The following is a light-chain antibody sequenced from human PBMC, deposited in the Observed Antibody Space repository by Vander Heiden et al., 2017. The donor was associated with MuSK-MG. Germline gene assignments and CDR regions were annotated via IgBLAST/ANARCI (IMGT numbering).Light chain of an antibody. Sequence: SSELTQDPAVSVAFGQTVRITCPGESLRTYYASWYQQKPGQAPRLVIYGKNSRPSGIPDRFSGSSSGNTGSLTITGAQEEDEADYYCSSRDSSAKHVVFGGGTQLTVL. CDR2: GKN. CDR1: SLRTYY. J-gene: IGLJ2*01. CDR3: SSRDSSAKHVV. V-gene: IGLV3-19*01.